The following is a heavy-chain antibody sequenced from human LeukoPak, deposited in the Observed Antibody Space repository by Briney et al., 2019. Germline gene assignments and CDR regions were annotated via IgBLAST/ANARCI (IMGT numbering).Heavy chain of an antibody. Sequence: GGSLRLSCAASGFTFSSYWMSWVRQAPGKGLEWVANIKQDGSEKYYVDSVKGRFTISRDNAKNSLYLQMNSLKTEDTAVYYCTTMTTVTVYFDYWGQGTLVTVSS. J-gene: IGHJ4*02. CDR1: GFTFSSYW. CDR3: TTMTTVTVYFDY. V-gene: IGHV3-7*03. CDR2: IKQDGSEK. D-gene: IGHD4-17*01.